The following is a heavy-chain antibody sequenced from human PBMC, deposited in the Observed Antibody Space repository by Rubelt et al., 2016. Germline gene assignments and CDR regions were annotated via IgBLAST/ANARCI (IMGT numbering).Heavy chain of an antibody. D-gene: IGHD1-7*01. CDR3: ARDPRAGTTSFDY. Sequence: QLQLQESGPGLVKPSETLSLTCTVSGGSISSSSYYWGWIRQPPGKGLEWIGSIYYSGSTYYNPSLKSRGTISVDTSKNQFSLKLSSATAADTAVYYCARDPRAGTTSFDYWGQGTLVTVSS. V-gene: IGHV4-39*07. J-gene: IGHJ4*02. CDR2: IYYSGST. CDR1: GGSISSSSYY.